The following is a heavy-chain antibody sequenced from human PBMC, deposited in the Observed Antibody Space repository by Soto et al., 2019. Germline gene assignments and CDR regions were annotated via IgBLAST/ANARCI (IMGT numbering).Heavy chain of an antibody. Sequence: ASVKVSCKASGYTFTNYIVTWVRQAPGQGLEWMGWIIGYNGNTNYAQNLQGRVTMTADTPTSTAYMDLRSLRSDDTAVYYCARDSKTGLDAFDIWGQGTMVTVSS. CDR1: GYTFTNYI. V-gene: IGHV1-18*01. CDR2: IIGYNGNT. CDR3: ARDSKTGLDAFDI. D-gene: IGHD2-2*01. J-gene: IGHJ3*02.